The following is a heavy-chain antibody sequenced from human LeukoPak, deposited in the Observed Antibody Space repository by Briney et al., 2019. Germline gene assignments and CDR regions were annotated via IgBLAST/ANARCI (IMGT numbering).Heavy chain of an antibody. J-gene: IGHJ4*02. V-gene: IGHV3-23*01. CDR2: ISGSGGST. D-gene: IGHD3-10*01. CDR3: AKDPGYGSGN. CDR1: GLTFSSLA. Sequence: GGSLRLSCAASGLTFSSLALSWSGQAPGKGLEWVSAISGSGGSTYYADSVKGRFTISRDNSKNTLYLQMNSLRAEDTAVYYCAKDPGYGSGNWGQGTLVTVSS.